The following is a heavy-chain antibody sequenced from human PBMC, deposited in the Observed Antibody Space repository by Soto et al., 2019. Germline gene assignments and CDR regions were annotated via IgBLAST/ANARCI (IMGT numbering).Heavy chain of an antibody. V-gene: IGHV3-30*03. CDR1: GFTVSTYG. D-gene: IGHD2-8*02. CDR2: ISRAGGTK. Sequence: QVQLVESGGGVVQPGRSLRLSCAVSGFTVSTYGRHWVRQAPGKGLEWVAVISRAGGTKYYADSVKGRFTISRDNSRNTLFLEMNSLRGDDMAVYYCTGEVASGYWGQGTLVTVSS. J-gene: IGHJ4*02. CDR3: TGEVASGY.